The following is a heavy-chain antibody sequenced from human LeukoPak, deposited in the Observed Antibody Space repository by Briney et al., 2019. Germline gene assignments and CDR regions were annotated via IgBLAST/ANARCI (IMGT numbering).Heavy chain of an antibody. J-gene: IGHJ4*02. CDR2: IKQDGSEK. D-gene: IGHD3-22*01. CDR1: GFTFSSYW. CDR3: ARDPYYYDSSGFFDY. V-gene: IGHV3-7*01. Sequence: GGSLRLSCAASGFTFSSYWMSWVRQAPGKGLKWVANIKQDGSEKYYVDSVEGRFTISRDNAKNSLYLQMNSLRAEDTAVYYCARDPYYYDSSGFFDYWGQGTLVTVSS.